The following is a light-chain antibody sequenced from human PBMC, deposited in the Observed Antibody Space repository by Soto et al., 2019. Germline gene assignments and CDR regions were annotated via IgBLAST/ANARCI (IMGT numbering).Light chain of an antibody. J-gene: IGKJ3*01. CDR1: QSISSW. V-gene: IGKV1-5*03. Sequence: IQMTQSPSTLSASVGDRVTITCRASQSISSWLAWYQQRPERAPKLLIYKASTLVTGVPSRFSGSGSGTDFTLTISCLQPDDFATFYCQQYSSYSAFTFGPGTKVDIK. CDR3: QQYSSYSAFT. CDR2: KAS.